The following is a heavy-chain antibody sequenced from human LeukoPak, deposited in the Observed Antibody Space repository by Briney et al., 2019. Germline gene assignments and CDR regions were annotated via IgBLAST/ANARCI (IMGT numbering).Heavy chain of an antibody. D-gene: IGHD3-10*01. CDR1: GGTFSSYA. CDR3: ARTRFGESPTFDY. Sequence: SVKVSCKASGGTFSSYAISWVRQAPGQGLEWMGGIIPIFGTANYAQKFQGRVTITTDESTSTAYMELSSLRSDDTAVYYCARTRFGESPTFDYWGQGTLVTVSS. CDR2: IIPIFGTA. J-gene: IGHJ4*02. V-gene: IGHV1-69*05.